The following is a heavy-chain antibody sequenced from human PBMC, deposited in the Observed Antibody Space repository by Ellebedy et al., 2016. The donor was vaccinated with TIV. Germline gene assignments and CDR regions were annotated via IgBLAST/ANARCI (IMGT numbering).Heavy chain of an antibody. J-gene: IGHJ5*01. D-gene: IGHD4-23*01. CDR3: ATGGGYNWFES. CDR1: GGTFSNYV. V-gene: IGHV1-69*13. Sequence: SVKVSCKAFGGTFSNYVISWVRQAPGQGLEWMGGIIPIFGSANYAQKFQGRVTITADESTYTAYMELSSLRLEDTAIYYCATGGGYNWFESWGQGTLVTVSS. CDR2: IIPIFGSA.